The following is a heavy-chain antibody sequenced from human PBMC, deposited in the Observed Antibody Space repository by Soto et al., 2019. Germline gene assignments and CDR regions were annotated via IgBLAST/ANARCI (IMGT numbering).Heavy chain of an antibody. V-gene: IGHV1-3*01. CDR2: INAGNGNT. CDR1: GYTFTSYA. CDR3: ARVTVAGPSRYYYYGMDV. J-gene: IGHJ6*02. D-gene: IGHD6-19*01. Sequence: ASVKVSCKASGYTFTSYAMHWVRRAPGQRLEWMGWINAGNGNTKYSQKFQGRVTITRDTSASTAYMELSSLRSEDTAVYYCARVTVAGPSRYYYYGMDVWGQGTTVTVSS.